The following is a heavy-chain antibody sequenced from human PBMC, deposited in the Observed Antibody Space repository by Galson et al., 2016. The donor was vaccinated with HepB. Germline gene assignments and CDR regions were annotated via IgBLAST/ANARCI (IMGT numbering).Heavy chain of an antibody. Sequence: SLRLSCAGSGFTLSNYWMGWVRQAPEKGLEWVANIKEDGIEKSYVYSVKGRFTISRDSAKNSLYLQMNSLRVEDTAVYYCANAITLAPWGQGTVVTVS. J-gene: IGHJ5*02. CDR2: IKEDGIEK. V-gene: IGHV3-7*03. CDR3: ANAITLAP. CDR1: GFTLSNYW. D-gene: IGHD6-6*01.